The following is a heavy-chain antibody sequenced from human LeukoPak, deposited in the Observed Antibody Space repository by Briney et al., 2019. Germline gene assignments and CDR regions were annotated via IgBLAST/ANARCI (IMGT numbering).Heavy chain of an antibody. Sequence: AGGSLSLSCAASGFTFSSYAMSWVRPAPGKGLEWVSAISGSGGSTYYADSVKGRFTISRDNSKNTLYLQMNSLRAEDTAVYYCAKDPTVGATGGFDYWGQGTLVTVSS. CDR2: ISGSGGST. V-gene: IGHV3-23*01. CDR1: GFTFSSYA. J-gene: IGHJ4*02. CDR3: AKDPTVGATGGFDY. D-gene: IGHD1-26*01.